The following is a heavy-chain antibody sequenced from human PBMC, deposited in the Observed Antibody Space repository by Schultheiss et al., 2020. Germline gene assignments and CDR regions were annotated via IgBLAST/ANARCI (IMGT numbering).Heavy chain of an antibody. V-gene: IGHV4-4*02. CDR3: ARGGITIFGVVMGSEYNWFDP. J-gene: IGHJ5*02. CDR2: IYYSGST. Sequence: SETLSLTCAVSGGSISSSNWWSWVRQPPGKGLEWIGYIYYSGSTNYNPSLKSRVTMSVDTSKNQFSLKLSSVTAADTAVYYCARGGITIFGVVMGSEYNWFDPWGQGTLVTVSS. CDR1: GGSISSSNW. D-gene: IGHD3-3*01.